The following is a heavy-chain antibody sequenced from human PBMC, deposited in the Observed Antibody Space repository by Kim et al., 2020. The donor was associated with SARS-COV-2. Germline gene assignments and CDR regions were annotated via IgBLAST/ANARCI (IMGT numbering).Heavy chain of an antibody. CDR2: IFGGGSST. Sequence: GGSLRLSCAASGFTFSSYAMTWVRQAPGKGLEWVSLIFGGGSSTYYADSVKGRFTISRDNSKNTLYLQMNSLRAEDTAVYYCAKTGSSSAYYPGYWGQGTLGTVSS. V-gene: IGHV3-23*03. D-gene: IGHD3-22*01. J-gene: IGHJ4*02. CDR3: AKTGSSSAYYPGY. CDR1: GFTFSSYA.